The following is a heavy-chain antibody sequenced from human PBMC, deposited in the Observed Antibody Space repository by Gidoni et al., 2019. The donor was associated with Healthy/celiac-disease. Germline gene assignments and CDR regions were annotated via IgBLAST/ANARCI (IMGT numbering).Heavy chain of an antibody. CDR1: GDSVSSNSSA. Sequence: QVQLQQSGPGLVKPSQTLSLTCAISGDSVSSNSSAWNWIRQSPSRGFEWLGRTYYRSKWYNDYAVYVKSRITSNTDTSKNQFSLQLNSVTPEEKAVYYCAKSIIAAAGKKLVLDVGLHGWGQGTLVTVSS. D-gene: IGHD6-13*01. CDR2: TYYRSKWYN. CDR3: AKSIIAAAGKKLVLDVGLHG. J-gene: IGHJ4*02. V-gene: IGHV6-1*01.